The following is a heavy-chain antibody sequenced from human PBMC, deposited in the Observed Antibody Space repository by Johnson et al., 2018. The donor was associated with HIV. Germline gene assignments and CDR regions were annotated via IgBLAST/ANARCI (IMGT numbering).Heavy chain of an antibody. V-gene: IGHV3-20*04. Sequence: VQLVESGRGVVRPGGSLRLSCAASGFTFDDYGMSWVRQAPGKGLEWVSGINWNGGSTGYADSVKGRFTISRDNSKNTLYLQMNSLRDEDTAVYYCAGGRGWVTLNAFDMWGQGTLVTVSS. CDR2: INWNGGST. J-gene: IGHJ3*02. D-gene: IGHD4-23*01. CDR3: AGGRGWVTLNAFDM. CDR1: GFTFDDYG.